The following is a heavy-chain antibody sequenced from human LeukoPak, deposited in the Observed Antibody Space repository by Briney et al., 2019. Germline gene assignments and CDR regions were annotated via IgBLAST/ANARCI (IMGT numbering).Heavy chain of an antibody. V-gene: IGHV1-18*01. Sequence: ASVKVSCKASGYTFTSYGISWVLQAPGQGLEWMGWISAYNGNTNYAQKLQGRVTMTTDTSTSTAYMELRSLRSDDTAVYYCARRAYHYDSSGYSHYYMDVWGKGTTVTVSS. J-gene: IGHJ6*03. D-gene: IGHD3-22*01. CDR1: GYTFTSYG. CDR3: ARRAYHYDSSGYSHYYMDV. CDR2: ISAYNGNT.